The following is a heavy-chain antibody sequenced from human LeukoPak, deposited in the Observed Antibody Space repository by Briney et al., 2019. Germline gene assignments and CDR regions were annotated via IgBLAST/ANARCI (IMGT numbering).Heavy chain of an antibody. CDR1: GFTVSNNY. Sequence: GGSLRLSCAASGFTVSNNYMSWVRQAPGKGLEWVSIIYSCSSTYYADIVKGRFTISRDNSKTTLHLQMKSLRAEDTAVYYCGSSPYVWGIDHWGQGTPVTVSS. D-gene: IGHD3-16*01. CDR3: GSSPYVWGIDH. J-gene: IGHJ4*02. CDR2: IYSCSST. V-gene: IGHV3-53*01.